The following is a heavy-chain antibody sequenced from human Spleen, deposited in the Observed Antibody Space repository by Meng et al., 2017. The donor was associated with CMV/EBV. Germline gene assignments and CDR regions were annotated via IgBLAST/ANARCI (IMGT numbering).Heavy chain of an antibody. CDR1: GGSISSYY. J-gene: IGHJ3*02. D-gene: IGHD6-13*01. Sequence: SETLSLTCTVSGGSISSYYWSWIRQPPGKGLEWIGYIYYSGSTNYNPSLKIRVTISVDTSKNHFSLKLSSVTAADTAVYYCARGSSSGADAFDIWGQGTMVTVSS. CDR3: ARGSSSGADAFDI. V-gene: IGHV4-59*01. CDR2: IYYSGST.